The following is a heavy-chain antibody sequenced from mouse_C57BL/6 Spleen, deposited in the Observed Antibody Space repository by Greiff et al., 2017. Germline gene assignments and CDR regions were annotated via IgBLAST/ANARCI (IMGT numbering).Heavy chain of an antibody. CDR3: AREGAYYSNYPWFAY. CDR1: GYTFTSYW. J-gene: IGHJ3*01. D-gene: IGHD2-5*01. Sequence: QVQLQQSGTELVKPGASVKLSCKASGYTFTSYWMHWVKQRPGQGLEWIGNINPSNGGTNYNEKFKSKATLTVDKSSSTAYMQLSSLTSEDSAVYYCAREGAYYSNYPWFAYWGQGTLVTVSA. CDR2: INPSNGGT. V-gene: IGHV1-53*01.